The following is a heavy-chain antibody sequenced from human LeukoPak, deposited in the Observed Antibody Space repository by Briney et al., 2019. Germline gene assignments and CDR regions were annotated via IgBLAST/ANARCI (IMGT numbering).Heavy chain of an antibody. CDR2: INYSGNS. CDR1: GGSISSYY. D-gene: IGHD3-9*01. Sequence: SETLSLTCTDSGGSISSYYWSWVRQPPGKGLQWIGYINYSGNSDYNPSLQSRVTMSVDTSKNQFSLKLNSVTAADTAVYYCARRTYYDTLTGYKYWYFDLWGRGTLVTVSS. V-gene: IGHV4-59*01. J-gene: IGHJ2*01. CDR3: ARRTYYDTLTGYKYWYFDL.